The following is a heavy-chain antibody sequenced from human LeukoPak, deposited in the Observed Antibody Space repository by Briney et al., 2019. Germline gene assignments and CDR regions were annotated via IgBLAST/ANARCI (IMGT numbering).Heavy chain of an antibody. CDR1: GFTFSSYA. V-gene: IGHV3-23*01. CDR2: ISGSGGST. J-gene: IGHJ4*02. D-gene: IGHD3-10*01. CDR3: ARERVTMVQEPGYYFDY. Sequence: PGGSLRLSCAASGFTFSSYAMSWVRQAPGKGLEWVSAISGSGGSTYYADSVKGRFTISRDNSKNTLYLQMNSLRAEDTAVYYCARERVTMVQEPGYYFDYWGQGTLVTVSS.